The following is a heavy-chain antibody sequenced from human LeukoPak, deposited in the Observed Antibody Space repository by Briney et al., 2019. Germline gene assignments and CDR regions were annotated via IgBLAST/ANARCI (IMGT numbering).Heavy chain of an antibody. J-gene: IGHJ4*02. Sequence: APVKVSCKASGYTFTGYYIHWVRQAPGQGLEWMGRINPNSDVTNYAQKFRGRVTMTRDTSISTAYMELSSLRSDDTAVYYCAREGGFDYDSRGYLDYWGQGTLVTVSS. D-gene: IGHD3-22*01. V-gene: IGHV1-2*06. CDR2: INPNSDVT. CDR1: GYTFTGYY. CDR3: AREGGFDYDSRGYLDY.